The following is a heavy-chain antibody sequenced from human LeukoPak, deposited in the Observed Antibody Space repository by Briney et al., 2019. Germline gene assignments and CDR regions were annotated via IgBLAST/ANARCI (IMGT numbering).Heavy chain of an antibody. CDR3: AGLPTRLHCYHLLLDAQKDVFDF. D-gene: IGHD2/OR15-2a*01. Sequence: PSETLSLTCALYGGSFSDYYWSWIRQPPGKGLEWIGEINDRGSTNYNPSLESRVTISTDTSKNQFSLKLSSVTAADTAVYFYAGLPTRLHCYHLLLDAQKDVFDFWGQGTMLTVSS. CDR1: GGSFSDYY. J-gene: IGHJ3*01. CDR2: INDRGST. V-gene: IGHV4-34*01.